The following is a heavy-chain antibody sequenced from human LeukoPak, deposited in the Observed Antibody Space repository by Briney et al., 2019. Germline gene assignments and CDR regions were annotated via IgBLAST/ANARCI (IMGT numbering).Heavy chain of an antibody. J-gene: IGHJ4*02. V-gene: IGHV3-7*01. CDR2: IKQDGSEK. Sequence: GGSLRLSCAASGFTFSSYSMNWVRQAPGKGLEWVANIKQDGSEKYYVDSVEGRFTISRDNAKNSLYLQMNSLRAEDTAVYYCARGVVVSAATSGDHSKGLRYQDYWGQGTLVTVSS. CDR3: ARGVVVSAATSGDHSKGLRYQDY. D-gene: IGHD2-2*01. CDR1: GFTFSSYS.